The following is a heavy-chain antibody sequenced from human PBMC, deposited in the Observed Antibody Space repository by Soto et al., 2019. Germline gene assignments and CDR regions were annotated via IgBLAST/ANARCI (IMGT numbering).Heavy chain of an antibody. Sequence: EVQLLESGGDLVQPGGSLRLSCVASGFIFSDYAMTWVRQAPGKGLEWVSTIGVSGGDTYYADSVKGRFTITRDNSKNTVYGQMNSLRAEDTAVYYCVKRAVTGVWWFFDHWGQGAPVAVSS. CDR2: IGVSGGDT. D-gene: IGHD6-19*01. CDR1: GFIFSDYA. J-gene: IGHJ4*02. V-gene: IGHV3-23*01. CDR3: VKRAVTGVWWFFDH.